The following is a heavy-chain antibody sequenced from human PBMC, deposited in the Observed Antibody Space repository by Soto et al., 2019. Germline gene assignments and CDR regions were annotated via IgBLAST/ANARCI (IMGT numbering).Heavy chain of an antibody. Sequence: QLQLQESGSGLVKPSQTLSLTCAVSGGSISSGGYSWSWIRQPPGKGLEWIGYIYHSGSTYYNPSLQRRVPISVDSSKNHFSLQLSSVTAAHTAVYYCATVPSPSGQGTLVTVSS. J-gene: IGHJ5*02. CDR3: ATVPSP. V-gene: IGHV4-30-2*01. CDR2: IYHSGST. CDR1: GGSISSGGYS.